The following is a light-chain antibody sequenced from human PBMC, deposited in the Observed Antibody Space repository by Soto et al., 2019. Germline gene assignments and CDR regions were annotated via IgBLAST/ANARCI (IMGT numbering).Light chain of an antibody. CDR1: SSNIGAHYD. J-gene: IGLJ3*02. Sequence: QSVLTQPPSVSGAPGRTVTISCTGSSSNIGAHYDVHWYQHLPGTAPKLLIYGNINRPSGVPDRFSGSKSGTSASLAITGLQAEDEADYYCQSYDSSLSAVVFGGGTKLTVL. V-gene: IGLV1-40*01. CDR3: QSYDSSLSAVV. CDR2: GNI.